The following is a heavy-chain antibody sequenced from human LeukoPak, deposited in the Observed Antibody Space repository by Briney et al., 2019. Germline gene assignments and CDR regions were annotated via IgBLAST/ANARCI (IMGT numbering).Heavy chain of an antibody. D-gene: IGHD1-26*01. J-gene: IGHJ4*02. CDR2: IYSGGST. CDR3: ARGLVGATTIDY. Sequence: GGSLRLSCAASGFTVSSNYMSWVRQAPGKGLECVSVIYSGGSTYYADSVKGRFTISRDNSKNTLYLQMNSLRAEDPAVYYCARGLVGATTIDYWGQGTLVTVSS. CDR1: GFTVSSNY. V-gene: IGHV3-66*02.